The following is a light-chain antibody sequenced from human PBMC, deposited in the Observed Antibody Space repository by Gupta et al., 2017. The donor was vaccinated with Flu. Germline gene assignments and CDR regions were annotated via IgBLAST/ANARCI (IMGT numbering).Light chain of an antibody. CDR2: NTN. CDR1: SGPVSSGYY. CDR3: VQYRCSDIPV. V-gene: IGLV8-61*01. J-gene: IGLJ2*01. Sequence: QTVVPQEPSFSVSPGGTVQLTCGLSSGPVSSGYYPSWYQQTPVQTPRTLIYNTNTRSAGVPDRFSGSISGNKAALTITGAQEDEESDYYCVQYRCSDIPVFGGGTKLTVL.